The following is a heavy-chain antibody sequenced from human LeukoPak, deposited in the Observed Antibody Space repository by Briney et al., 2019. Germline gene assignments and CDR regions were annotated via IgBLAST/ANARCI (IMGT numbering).Heavy chain of an antibody. CDR1: GFTFSSSG. CDR3: AKVPPTSVTREGMDV. D-gene: IGHD4-17*01. CDR2: ISYDGEKT. V-gene: IGHV3-30*18. J-gene: IGHJ6*02. Sequence: PGGSLRLSCAASGFTFSSSGMHWVRQAPGKGLEWVAVISYDGEKTYYGDSVKGRFTISRDNSKNTLFLHMNSLRVDDTAVYYCAKVPPTSVTREGMDVWGQGTRVTVSS.